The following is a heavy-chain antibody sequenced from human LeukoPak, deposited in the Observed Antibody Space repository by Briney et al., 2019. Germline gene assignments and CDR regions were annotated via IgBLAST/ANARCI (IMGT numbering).Heavy chain of an antibody. CDR2: IYYSGSS. J-gene: IGHJ3*02. V-gene: IGHV4-59*01. CDR3: ARPSSGGAFDI. D-gene: IGHD3-22*01. CDR1: GGSISSYY. Sequence: SETLSLTCTVSGGSISSYYWSWFRQPPGKGLEWIGYIYYSGSSNYNPSLKSRVTISVDTSKNQLSLKLSSVTAADTAVYYCARPSSGGAFDIWGQGTMVTVSS.